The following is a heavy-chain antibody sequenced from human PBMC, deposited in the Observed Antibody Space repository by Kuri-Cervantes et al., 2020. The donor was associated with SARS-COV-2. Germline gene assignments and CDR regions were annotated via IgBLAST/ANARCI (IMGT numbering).Heavy chain of an antibody. Sequence: GGFLRLSCNASGYNYVDYWVGWVRQMPGKGPEWMGIIFPADSDTRYSPSFQGQVTISADKSINTAYLQWRSLKASDTAKYYCARGRIQGDIFDMWGQGTMVTVSS. CDR1: GYNYVDYW. D-gene: IGHD2-15*01. CDR3: ARGRIQGDIFDM. V-gene: IGHV5-51*01. CDR2: IFPADSDT. J-gene: IGHJ3*02.